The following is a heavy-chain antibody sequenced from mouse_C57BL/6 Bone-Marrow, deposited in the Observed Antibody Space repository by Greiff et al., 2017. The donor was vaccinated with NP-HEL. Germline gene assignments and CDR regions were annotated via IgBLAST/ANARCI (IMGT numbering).Heavy chain of an antibody. CDR3: TTFDYDWGWFAY. CDR2: LDPENGDT. J-gene: IGHJ3*01. CDR1: GFNIKDDY. D-gene: IGHD2-4*01. V-gene: IGHV14-4*01. Sequence: VQLQQSGAELVRPGASVKLSCTASGFNIKDDYMHWVKQRPEQGLEWIGWLDPENGDTEYASQFQGKATITADTSSNPAYLQLSSLTSEDTAVYYCTTFDYDWGWFAYWGQGTLVTVSA.